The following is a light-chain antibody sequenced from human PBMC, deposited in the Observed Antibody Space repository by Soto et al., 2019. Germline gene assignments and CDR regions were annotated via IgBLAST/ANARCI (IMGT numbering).Light chain of an antibody. CDR1: SSDVGGYNY. J-gene: IGLJ3*02. V-gene: IGLV2-11*01. CDR3: CSYAGSYTWV. Sequence: QSALTQPRSVSGSPGQSVTISCTGTSSDVGGYNYVSWYQQHPGKAPKLMIYDVSKRPSGVPDRFSGSKSGNTASLTISGLQAEDEADSNCCSYAGSYTWVFGGGTKLTVL. CDR2: DVS.